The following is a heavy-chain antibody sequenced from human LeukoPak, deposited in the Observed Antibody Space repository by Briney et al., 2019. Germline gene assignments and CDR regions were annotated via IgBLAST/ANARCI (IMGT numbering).Heavy chain of an antibody. CDR2: IYTSGST. CDR3: ARDIPLNAFDI. D-gene: IGHD2-2*02. Sequence: PSETLSLTCTGSGYSISSGYYWSWIRQPAGKGLEWIGRIYTSGSTNYNPSLKSRVTMSVDTSKNQFSLKLSSVTAADTAVYYCARDIPLNAFDIWGQGTMVTVSS. CDR1: GYSISSGYY. V-gene: IGHV4-4*07. J-gene: IGHJ3*02.